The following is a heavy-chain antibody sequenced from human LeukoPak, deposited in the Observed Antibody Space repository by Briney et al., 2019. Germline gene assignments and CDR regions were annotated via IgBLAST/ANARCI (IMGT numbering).Heavy chain of an antibody. J-gene: IGHJ4*02. CDR2: ISSSGHTI. V-gene: IGHV3-11*01. CDR1: GFTLSDYY. CDR3: ARGSDFYDSSIYPYYFDY. Sequence: PGGSLRLSCAASGFTLSDYYMSWIRQAPGKGLEWISYISSSGHTIYYADSVKGRFTISRDNAKNSLYLQMNSLRAEDTAVYYCARGSDFYDSSIYPYYFDYWGQGTLVTVSS. D-gene: IGHD3-22*01.